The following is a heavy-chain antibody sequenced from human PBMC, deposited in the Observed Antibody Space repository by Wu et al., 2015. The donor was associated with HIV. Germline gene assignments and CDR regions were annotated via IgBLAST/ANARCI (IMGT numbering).Heavy chain of an antibody. J-gene: IGHJ3*02. D-gene: IGHD3-16*01. CDR3: AQGVMITFGGVRSGSHAFDI. CDR2: IIPIFGTA. Sequence: QVQLVQSGAEVKKPGSSVKVSCKASGGTFSSYAISWVRQAPGQGLEWMGGIIPIFGTANYAQKFQGRVTITADESTSTAYMELSSLRSEDTAVYYCAQGVMITFGGVRSGSHAFDIWGQGTMVTVSS. V-gene: IGHV1-69*12. CDR1: GGTFSSYA.